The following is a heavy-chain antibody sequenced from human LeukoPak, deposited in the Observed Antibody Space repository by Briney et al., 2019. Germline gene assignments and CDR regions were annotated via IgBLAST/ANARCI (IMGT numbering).Heavy chain of an antibody. J-gene: IGHJ4*02. CDR2: IYSSGYT. D-gene: IGHD1/OR15-1a*01. CDR3: ARGEHSADY. V-gene: IGHV4-4*07. CDR1: GGSIRSYY. Sequence: SETLSLTCTVSGGSIRSYYWNWIRQPAGKGLEWIGRIYSSGYTNYNPSLKNRVSTSVDTSKNQFSLKLTSLTAADTAVYYCARGEHSADYWGPGALVTVSS.